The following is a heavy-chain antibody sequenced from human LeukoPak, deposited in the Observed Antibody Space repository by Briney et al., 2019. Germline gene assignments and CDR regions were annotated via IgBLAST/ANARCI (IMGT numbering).Heavy chain of an antibody. CDR1: GGSISRYY. CDR2: IHYSGST. D-gene: IGHD3-22*01. Sequence: SETLSLTCTVSGGSISRYYWSWIRQPPGKGLEWIGYIHYSGSTNYNPSLKSRVTMSVDTSKNQFSLKLSSVTAADTAVYYCARDNGSGYYYDYWGQGTLVTVSS. J-gene: IGHJ4*02. CDR3: ARDNGSGYYYDY. V-gene: IGHV4-59*01.